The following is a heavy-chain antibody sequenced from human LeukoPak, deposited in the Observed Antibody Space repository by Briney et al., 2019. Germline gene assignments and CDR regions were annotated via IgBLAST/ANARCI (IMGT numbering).Heavy chain of an antibody. CDR1: GGSIRSSYYY. J-gene: IGHJ6*02. V-gene: IGHV4-39*01. CDR2: IYDSGST. Sequence: SETLSLTCTVSGGSIRSSYYYWGWIRQPPGKGLEWIGSIYDSGSTYYNPSLKSRVTISVDTSKNQFSLKLNSVTAADTAVYYCARLIPAAMNYGMDVWGQGTTVTVSS. CDR3: ARLIPAAMNYGMDV. D-gene: IGHD2-2*01.